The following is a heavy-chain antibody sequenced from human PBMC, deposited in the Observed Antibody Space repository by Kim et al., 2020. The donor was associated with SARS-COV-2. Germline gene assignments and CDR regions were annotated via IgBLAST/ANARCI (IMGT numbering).Heavy chain of an antibody. CDR3: AKFSSVYYDSSGYYHYYYYYYGMDV. CDR1: GFTFSSYA. D-gene: IGHD3-22*01. V-gene: IGHV3-23*01. CDR2: ISGSGCST. Sequence: GGSLRLSCAASGFTFSSYAMSWVRQAPGKGLEWVSAISGSGCSTYYADSVKGRFTISRDNSKNTLYLQMNSLRAEDTAVYYCAKFSSVYYDSSGYYHYYYYYYGMDVWGQGTTGTVSS. J-gene: IGHJ6*02.